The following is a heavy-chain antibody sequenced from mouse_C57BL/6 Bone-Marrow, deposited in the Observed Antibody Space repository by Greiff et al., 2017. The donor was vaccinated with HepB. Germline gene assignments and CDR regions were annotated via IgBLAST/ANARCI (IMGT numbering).Heavy chain of an antibody. CDR3: ARKRIYYGNNYFDY. D-gene: IGHD2-1*01. CDR2: INPNNGGT. J-gene: IGHJ2*01. Sequence: EVQLQQSGPELVKPGASVKMSCKASGYTFTDYNMHWVKQSHGKSLEWIGYINPNNGGTSYNQKFKGKATLTVNKSSSTAYMELRSLISEDSAVYYCARKRIYYGNNYFDYWGQGTTLTVSS. CDR1: GYTFTDYN. V-gene: IGHV1-22*01.